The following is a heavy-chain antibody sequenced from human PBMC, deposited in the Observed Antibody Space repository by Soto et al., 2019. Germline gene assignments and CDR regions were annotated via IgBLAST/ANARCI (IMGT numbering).Heavy chain of an antibody. J-gene: IGHJ3*02. CDR1: GFTFSSYW. Sequence: PGGSLRLSCAASGFTFSSYWMHWVRQAPGKGLVWVSRINSDGSSTSYADSVKGRFTISRDNAKNTLYLQMNSLRAEDTAVYYGARPAMVRVGAFDIWGQGTMVTVSS. CDR3: ARPAMVRVGAFDI. V-gene: IGHV3-74*01. CDR2: INSDGSST. D-gene: IGHD5-18*01.